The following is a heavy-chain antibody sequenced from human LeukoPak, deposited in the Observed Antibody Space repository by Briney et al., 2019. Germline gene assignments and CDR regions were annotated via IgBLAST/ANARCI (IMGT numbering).Heavy chain of an antibody. Sequence: GGSLRLSCAASGFTFSSYWMSWVRQAPGKGPEWVANIKQDGSEKYYVDSVKGRFTISRDNAKNSLYLQMNSLRAEDTAVYYCARDRVKGAAAGSNYWGQGTLVTVSS. CDR3: ARDRVKGAAAGSNY. CDR2: IKQDGSEK. D-gene: IGHD6-13*01. V-gene: IGHV3-7*03. J-gene: IGHJ4*02. CDR1: GFTFSSYW.